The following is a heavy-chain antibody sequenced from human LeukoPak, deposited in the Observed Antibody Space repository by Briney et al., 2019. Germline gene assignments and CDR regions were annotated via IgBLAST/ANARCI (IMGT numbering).Heavy chain of an antibody. Sequence: SETLSLTCTVSGDSINNYYWGWIRQPPGKGLEWIGYTYYSGSTNYNPSLKSRVTISVDTSKNQFSLKLSSVTAADTAVYYCARVLLSNYDFWSGYSNWFDPWGQGTLVTVSS. CDR3: ARVLLSNYDFWSGYSNWFDP. J-gene: IGHJ5*02. D-gene: IGHD3-3*01. CDR2: TYYSGST. CDR1: GDSINNYY. V-gene: IGHV4-59*01.